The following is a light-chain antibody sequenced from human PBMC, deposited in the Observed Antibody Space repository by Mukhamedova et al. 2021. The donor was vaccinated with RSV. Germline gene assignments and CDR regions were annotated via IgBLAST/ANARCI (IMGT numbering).Light chain of an antibody. CDR1: QSVSSSY. CDR3: QQYNNWRA. J-gene: IGKJ1*01. Sequence: GERATLSCRASQSVSSSYLAWYQQKPGQAPRLLIYGASSRATGIPDRFSGSGSGTDFTLTISSMQSEDFAVYYCQQYNNWRAFGQG. CDR2: GAS. V-gene: IGKV3D-15*01.